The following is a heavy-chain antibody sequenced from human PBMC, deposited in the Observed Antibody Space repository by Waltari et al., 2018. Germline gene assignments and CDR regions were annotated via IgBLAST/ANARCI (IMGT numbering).Heavy chain of an antibody. J-gene: IGHJ6*03. CDR2: IAYEGSNK. V-gene: IGHV3-30*18. D-gene: IGHD3-16*01. CDR3: AKRSWDYYYMDV. Sequence: QEQLVESGGGVVQPGTSLRLSCEASGFSFRSFPIHWVRQVPSKGLGWLDLIAYEGSNKYYADSVKGRFTISRDNSQNMLYLQMNSLRVEDTAVYYCAKRSWDYYYMDVWGRGTTVTVSS. CDR1: GFSFRSFP.